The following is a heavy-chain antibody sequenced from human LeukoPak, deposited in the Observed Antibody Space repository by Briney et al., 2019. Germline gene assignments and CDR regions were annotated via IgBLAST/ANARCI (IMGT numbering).Heavy chain of an antibody. CDR1: GFTFSSYS. Sequence: PEGSLRLSCAASGFTFSSYSMNWVRQAPGKGLEWVSYTSSSSSTIYYADSVKGRFTISRDNAKNSLYLQMNSLRAEDTAVYYCSRDNIYDYGGNKLDYWGQGTLVTVSS. V-gene: IGHV3-48*01. CDR3: SRDNIYDYGGNKLDY. CDR2: TSSSSSTI. D-gene: IGHD4-23*01. J-gene: IGHJ4*02.